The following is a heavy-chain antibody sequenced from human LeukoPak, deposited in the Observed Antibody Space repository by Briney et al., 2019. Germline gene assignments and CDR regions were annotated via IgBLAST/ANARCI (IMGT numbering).Heavy chain of an antibody. CDR2: ISSSGSTI. CDR1: GFTFSSYG. CDR3: ARDLSSGWYLSSASYYFDY. Sequence: GRSLRLSCAASGFTFSSYGMHWVRQAPGKGLEWVSYISSSGSTIYYADSVKGRFTISRDNAKNSLYLQMNSLRAEDTAVYYCARDLSSGWYLSSASYYFDYWGQGTLVTVSS. V-gene: IGHV3-48*04. D-gene: IGHD6-19*01. J-gene: IGHJ4*02.